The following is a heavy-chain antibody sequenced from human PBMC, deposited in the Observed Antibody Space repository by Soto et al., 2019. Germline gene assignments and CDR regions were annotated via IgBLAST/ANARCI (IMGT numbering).Heavy chain of an antibody. J-gene: IGHJ3*02. CDR3: AVVGATSDAFDI. CDR1: GGSMSSSSYY. D-gene: IGHD1-26*01. Sequence: QLQLQESGPGLAKPSETLSLTCTVSGGSMSSSSYYWGWIRQPPGKGLEWIGSIYYSGSTYYNPSLKSRVTISVDTSKNQFSLKLSSVTAADTAVYYCAVVGATSDAFDIWGQGTMVTVSS. CDR2: IYYSGST. V-gene: IGHV4-39*01.